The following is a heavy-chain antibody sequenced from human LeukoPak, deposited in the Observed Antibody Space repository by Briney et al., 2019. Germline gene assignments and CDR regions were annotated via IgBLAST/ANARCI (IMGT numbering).Heavy chain of an antibody. CDR2: IYYTGST. V-gene: IGHV4-59*01. J-gene: IGHJ3*02. CDR1: GGSISNYY. CDR3: AKSPSWGSGLDAFDI. D-gene: IGHD7-27*01. Sequence: SETLSLTCTVSGGSISNYYWRWVRQPPGKGLEWIGYIYYTGSTKYNTSLKSRVTLSVDSSKTQFSLKLNSVTAADTAVYYCAKSPSWGSGLDAFDIWGQGTMVTVSS.